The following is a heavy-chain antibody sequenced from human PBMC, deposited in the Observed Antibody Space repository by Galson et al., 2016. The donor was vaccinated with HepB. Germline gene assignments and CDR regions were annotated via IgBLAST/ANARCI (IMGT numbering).Heavy chain of an antibody. V-gene: IGHV5-51*01. CDR1: GYSFSSYW. CDR2: TFPGDSYS. D-gene: IGHD2-8*01. Sequence: QSGAEVKQPGESLKISCKGSGYSFSSYWIGWVRQMPGKGLEWMGITFPGDSYSRYSPSLQGQVTVSADKSINTAYLQGSSLKASDAAMYYCARRSVSYWYFDLWGRGTLVTDSS. J-gene: IGHJ2*01. CDR3: ARRSVSYWYFDL.